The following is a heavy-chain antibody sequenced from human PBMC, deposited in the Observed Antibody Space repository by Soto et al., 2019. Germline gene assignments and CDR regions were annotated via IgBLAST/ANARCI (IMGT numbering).Heavy chain of an antibody. V-gene: IGHV3-48*02. Sequence: EVQLVESGGGLVQPGGSLRLSCAASGFRFSIYSMNWVRQAPGKGLEWSAYITSDTNTIKYADSVKGRFTISRDNDKNSVYLQMNSLRDEDTAVYYCARSVEGHFDYWGQGTVATVSA. CDR2: ITSDTNTI. D-gene: IGHD6-19*01. CDR1: GFRFSIYS. J-gene: IGHJ4*02. CDR3: ARSVEGHFDY.